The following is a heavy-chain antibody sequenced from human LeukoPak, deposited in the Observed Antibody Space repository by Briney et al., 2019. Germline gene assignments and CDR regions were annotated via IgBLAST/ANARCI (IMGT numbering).Heavy chain of an antibody. CDR1: GYTFTGYY. V-gene: IGHV1-2*02. CDR2: INPNSGGT. Sequence: PSLKVSCKASGYTFTGYYMHWVRQAAGHGIEWMGWINPNSGGTNYARKFQGRVTMTRDTSISTAYMELSRLRSDDTAVYYCARDLADIVVVPAAMYLAATHTSVVGYWGQGTLVTVSS. CDR3: ARDLADIVVVPAAMYLAATHTSVVGY. D-gene: IGHD2-2*01. J-gene: IGHJ4*02.